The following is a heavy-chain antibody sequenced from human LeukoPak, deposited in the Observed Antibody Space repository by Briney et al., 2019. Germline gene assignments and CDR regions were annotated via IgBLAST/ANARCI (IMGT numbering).Heavy chain of an antibody. J-gene: IGHJ4*02. CDR1: GDSISSYY. V-gene: IGHV4-59*01. Sequence: PETLSLTCTVSGDSISSYYRSWIRRPPGKGLGWTGYIYYSGSTNYNPSLKTRVTISADTSKNQVSLTLSSVTAADTAVYYCARSQHLATLCLDNWGQGTLVTVSS. CDR3: ARSQHLATLCLDN. CDR2: IYYSGST. D-gene: IGHD6-13*01.